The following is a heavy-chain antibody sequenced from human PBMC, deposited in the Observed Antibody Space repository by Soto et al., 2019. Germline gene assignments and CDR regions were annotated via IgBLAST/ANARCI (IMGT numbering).Heavy chain of an antibody. Sequence: EVQLVESGGGLVQPGGSLRLSCAASGFTFSSYDFHWVRQATGKGLEWVSAIGAGGDTYYPASVKGRFTISRENARNSLYLKMSSRGGEDAAVYYCAREKGDTVGAPEGWYFDFGGLGTLVTVSS. J-gene: IGHJ2*01. CDR1: GFTFSSYD. CDR3: AREKGDTVGAPEGWYFDF. V-gene: IGHV3-13*01. D-gene: IGHD2-15*01. CDR2: IGAGGDT.